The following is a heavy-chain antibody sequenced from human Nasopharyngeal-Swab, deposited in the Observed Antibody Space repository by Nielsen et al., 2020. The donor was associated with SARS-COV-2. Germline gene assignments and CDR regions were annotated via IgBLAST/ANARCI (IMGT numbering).Heavy chain of an antibody. Sequence: GESLKISCVASGFTVSSNFVSWVRQAPGKGLEWVTVISSDGSDKQYVDSVKGRFTISRDNSKNTLYLQVKSLRADDTGVYYCASLRADTPDFAYLGQGTLVTVSS. CDR1: GFTVSSNF. CDR2: ISSDGSDK. D-gene: IGHD2-15*01. J-gene: IGHJ4*02. V-gene: IGHV3-30*03. CDR3: ASLRADTPDFAY.